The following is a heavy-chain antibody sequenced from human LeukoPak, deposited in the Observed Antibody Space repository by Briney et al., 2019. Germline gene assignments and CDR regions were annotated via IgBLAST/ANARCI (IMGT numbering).Heavy chain of an antibody. J-gene: IGHJ4*02. CDR2: IYSGGST. CDR3: ARGVITMPVHFDY. D-gene: IGHD2-21*01. Sequence: PGGSLRLSCAGSGFTGGINDYMSWVRQAPGKGLEWVSVIYSGGSTYYADSVKGRFTISRDNSKNTLYLQMNSLRAEDTAVYYCARGVITMPVHFDYWGQGTLVTVSS. CDR1: GFTGGINDY. V-gene: IGHV3-53*01.